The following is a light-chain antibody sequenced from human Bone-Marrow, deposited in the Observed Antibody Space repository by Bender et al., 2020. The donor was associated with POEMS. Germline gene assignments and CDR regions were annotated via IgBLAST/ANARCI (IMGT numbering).Light chain of an antibody. V-gene: IGLV2-14*01. CDR1: RSDVGGYNY. CDR2: EVS. Sequence: QSALTQPASVSGSPGQSITISCTGTRSDVGGYNYVSWYQQHPGKAPKLLISEVSDRPSGVSNRFFGSKSGTSASLAISGLHSEDEADYYCVAWDDTLNGWVFGGGTKLTVL. CDR3: VAWDDTLNGWV. J-gene: IGLJ2*01.